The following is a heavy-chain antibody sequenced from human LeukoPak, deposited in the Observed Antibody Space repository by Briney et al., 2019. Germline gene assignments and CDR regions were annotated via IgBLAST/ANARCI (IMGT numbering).Heavy chain of an antibody. CDR2: IYYSGST. CDR3: ARDPLSIAARRGAFDI. J-gene: IGHJ3*02. Sequence: SETLSLTCTVSGGSISSYYWSWIRQPPGKGLEWIGYIYYSGSTNYNPSLKSRVTISVDTSKNQFSLKLSSVTAADTAVYYCARDPLSIAARRGAFDIRGQGTMVTVSS. CDR1: GGSISSYY. V-gene: IGHV4-59*01. D-gene: IGHD6-6*01.